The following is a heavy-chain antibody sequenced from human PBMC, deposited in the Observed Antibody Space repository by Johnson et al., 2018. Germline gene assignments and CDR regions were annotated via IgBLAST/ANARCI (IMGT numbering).Heavy chain of an antibody. V-gene: IGHV4-61*02. D-gene: IGHD3-10*01. J-gene: IGHJ6*03. Sequence: QVQLQESGPGLVKPSQTLSLTCSVSGGSITSTTYYWSWIRPPAGKGLEWIGRIYTSGGANYSPSLKSRVTISLDMSKNQFSLALTSVTAADTAVYYCAAIGMFYYIDVWGRGTTVTVSS. CDR3: AAIGMFYYIDV. CDR2: IYTSGGA. CDR1: GGSITSTTYY.